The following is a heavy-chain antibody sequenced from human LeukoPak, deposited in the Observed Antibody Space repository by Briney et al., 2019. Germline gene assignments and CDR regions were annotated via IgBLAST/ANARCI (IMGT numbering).Heavy chain of an antibody. CDR2: INHSGST. D-gene: IGHD1-1*01. CDR1: GGSFSGYY. Sequence: SETLSLTCLVYGGSFSGYYWSWIRPPPGKGLDWIGEINHSGSTNYNPSLKSRVTISVATSKNLLSLRLSSVTAADTAVYYCARESPTSQYVRRDYWGQGTLVTVSS. V-gene: IGHV4-34*01. J-gene: IGHJ4*02. CDR3: ARESPTSQYVRRDY.